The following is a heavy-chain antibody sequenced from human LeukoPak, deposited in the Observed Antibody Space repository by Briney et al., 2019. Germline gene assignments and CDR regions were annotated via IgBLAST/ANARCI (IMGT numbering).Heavy chain of an antibody. D-gene: IGHD5-18*01. CDR1: GFTFSDYY. J-gene: IGHJ4*02. Sequence: PGGSLRLSCAASGFTFSDYYMSWIRQAPGKGLEWVSYISSSGSTIYYADSVKGRFTISRDNAKNSLYLQMNSLRAEDTAVYYCARAYQDPFVSYTAMAYFDYWGQGTLVTVSS. V-gene: IGHV3-11*04. CDR3: ARAYQDPFVSYTAMAYFDY. CDR2: ISSSGSTI.